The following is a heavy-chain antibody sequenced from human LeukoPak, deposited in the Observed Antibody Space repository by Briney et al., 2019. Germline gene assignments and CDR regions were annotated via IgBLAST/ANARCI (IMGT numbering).Heavy chain of an antibody. CDR3: ARGTQYYYDSRDGAFDI. Sequence: GSLRLSCAASGFTVSSNYMSWVRQAPGKGLEWVSVIYSGGSTYYADSVKGRFTISRDNSKNTLYLQMNSLRAEDTAVYYCARGTQYYYDSRDGAFDIWGQGTMVTVSS. J-gene: IGHJ3*02. CDR1: GFTVSSNY. CDR2: IYSGGST. D-gene: IGHD3-22*01. V-gene: IGHV3-53*01.